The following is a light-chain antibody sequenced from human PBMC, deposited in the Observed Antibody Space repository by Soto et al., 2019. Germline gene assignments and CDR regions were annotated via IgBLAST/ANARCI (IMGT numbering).Light chain of an antibody. CDR3: CSYAGSSTYVV. CDR1: SSDVGSYNL. J-gene: IGLJ2*01. Sequence: SALTQPASVSGSRGQSITISCTGTSSDVGSYNLVSWYQLHPGKAPKLMIYEGSKRPSGVSNRFSGSKSGNTASLTISGLQAEDEADYYCCSYAGSSTYVVFGGGTKVTVL. V-gene: IGLV2-23*01. CDR2: EGS.